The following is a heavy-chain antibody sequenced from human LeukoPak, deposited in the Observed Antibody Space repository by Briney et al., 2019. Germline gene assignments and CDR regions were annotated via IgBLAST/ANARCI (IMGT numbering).Heavy chain of an antibody. D-gene: IGHD6-19*01. V-gene: IGHV1-46*01. CDR3: ALLAVAGTKGDLRDY. CDR2: INPSGDST. J-gene: IGHJ4*02. CDR1: GYTFTSYY. Sequence: GSSVKVSCKASGYTFTSYYMHWVRQAPGQGLEWMGIINPSGDSTSYAQKFQGRVTMTRDTSTSTVYMELSSLRSEDTAVYYCALLAVAGTKGDLRDYWGQGTLVTVSS.